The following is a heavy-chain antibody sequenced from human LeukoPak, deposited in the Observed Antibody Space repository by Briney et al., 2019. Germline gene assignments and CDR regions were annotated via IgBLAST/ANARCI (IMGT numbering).Heavy chain of an antibody. J-gene: IGHJ6*02. CDR2: ISGSGGST. CDR3: AKVSGSSWTSGGMDV. CDR1: GFTFSSYA. Sequence: GGSLRLSCAASGFTFSSYAMSWVRQAPGKGLEWVSAISGSGGSTYYADSVKGRFTISRDNSNNTLYLQMNSLRAEDTAVYYCAKVSGSSWTSGGMDVWGQGTTVTVSS. V-gene: IGHV3-23*01. D-gene: IGHD6-13*01.